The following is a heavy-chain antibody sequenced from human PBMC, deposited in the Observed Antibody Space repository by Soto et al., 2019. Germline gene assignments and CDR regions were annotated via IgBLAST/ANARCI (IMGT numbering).Heavy chain of an antibody. CDR2: IDPSDSYT. CDR3: AKDSWAIFGVPAGEYYAMDV. V-gene: IGHV5-10-1*01. CDR1: AYSFTSYS. D-gene: IGHD3-3*01. Sequence: GASLKISCKRSAYSFTSYSNSWVRQMPGKGLEWMGRIDPSDSYTNYSPSFQGHVTISRDNSKNTVYLQMNDLRVEDAAEYFCAKDSWAIFGVPAGEYYAMDVWGQGTTVTVSS. J-gene: IGHJ6*02.